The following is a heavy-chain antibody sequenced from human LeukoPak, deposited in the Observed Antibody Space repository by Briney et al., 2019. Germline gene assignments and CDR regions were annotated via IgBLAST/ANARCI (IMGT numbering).Heavy chain of an antibody. D-gene: IGHD3-3*01. CDR1: GYTFTGYY. Sequence: ASVKVSCKASGYTFTGYYMHWVRQAPGQGLEWMGWINPNSGGTNYAQKFQGRVTMTRDTSISTAYMELSRLRSDDTAVYYCARVSVGFLEWLLHDKCDAFDIWGQGTMVTVSS. V-gene: IGHV1-2*02. CDR2: INPNSGGT. CDR3: ARVSVGFLEWLLHDKCDAFDI. J-gene: IGHJ3*02.